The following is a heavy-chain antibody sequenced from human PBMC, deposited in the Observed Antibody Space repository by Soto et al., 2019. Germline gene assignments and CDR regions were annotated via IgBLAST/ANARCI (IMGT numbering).Heavy chain of an antibody. Sequence: EVQLLESGGGLVRPGGSLTISCVVSGLSSRSHAMYWVRQAPGRGLEWVAGISGGGYTAYYPDSVRGRFIISRDNSKNPGYLQIGHPGVQGTAGYYWAKAQGVATIKSNFDYWGQGTLVTVAS. CDR2: ISGGGYTA. D-gene: IGHD5-12*01. CDR1: GLSSRSHA. J-gene: IGHJ4*02. CDR3: AKAQGVATIKSNFDY. V-gene: IGHV3-23*01.